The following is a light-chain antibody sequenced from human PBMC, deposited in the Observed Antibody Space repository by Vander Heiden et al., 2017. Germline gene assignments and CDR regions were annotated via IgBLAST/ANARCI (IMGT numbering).Light chain of an antibody. CDR1: SSNIVTNT. CDR3: AAWDDSLSGWV. Sequence: QSVLTQPPSASGTPGLRVTISRPGSSSNIVTNTVIWSQQGPGTAPKLLSFSNNQRPAGVPDRFSGSKYGASASLAISGLQSGDEADYSCAAWDDSLSGWVFGGGTKLIVL. V-gene: IGLV1-44*01. CDR2: SNN. J-gene: IGLJ3*02.